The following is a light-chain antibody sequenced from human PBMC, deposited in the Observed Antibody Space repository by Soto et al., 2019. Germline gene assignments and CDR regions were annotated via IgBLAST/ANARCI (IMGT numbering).Light chain of an antibody. CDR3: QQDESTPPT. CDR1: QSVLYSSNNKNY. CDR2: WAS. Sequence: DIVMTQSPDSLAVSLGERATINCKSSQSVLYSSNNKNYLAWYQQRPGQPPKLLIYWASTRESGVPDRFSGSGSGTDFTLTITSLKAEDVAVYYCQQDESTPPTFGQGTKLEIK. J-gene: IGKJ2*01. V-gene: IGKV4-1*01.